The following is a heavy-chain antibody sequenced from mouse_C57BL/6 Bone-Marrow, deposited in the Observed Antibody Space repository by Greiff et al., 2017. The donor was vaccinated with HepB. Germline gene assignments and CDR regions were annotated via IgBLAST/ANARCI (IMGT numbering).Heavy chain of an antibody. CDR3: TRSKDPYYYGSRGFDY. CDR1: GYTFTDYE. CDR2: IDPETGGT. Sequence: VQGVESGAELVRPGASVTLSCKASGYTFTDYEMHWVKQTPVHGLEWIGAIDPETGGTAYNQKFKGKAILTADKSSSTAYMELRSLTSEDSAVYYCTRSKDPYYYGSRGFDYWGQGTTLTVSS. V-gene: IGHV1-15*01. D-gene: IGHD1-1*01. J-gene: IGHJ2*01.